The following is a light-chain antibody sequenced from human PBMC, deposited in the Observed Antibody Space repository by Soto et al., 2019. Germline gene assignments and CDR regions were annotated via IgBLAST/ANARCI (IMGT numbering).Light chain of an antibody. CDR3: HQAYTYPRT. J-gene: IGKJ1*01. Sequence: IQLTQSPSSLSASVGDRVTITCRASQGVRSYLAWFQQRPGKAPKLLIFGASTLQNGVPARFSGGGFGTEFTLTITSLQPEDFATYYCHQAYTYPRTFGQGTKV. CDR2: GAS. CDR1: QGVRSY. V-gene: IGKV1-9*01.